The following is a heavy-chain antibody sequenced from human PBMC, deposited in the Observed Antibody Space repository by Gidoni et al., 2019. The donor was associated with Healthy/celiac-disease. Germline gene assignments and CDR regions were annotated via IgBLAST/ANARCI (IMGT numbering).Heavy chain of an antibody. CDR2: IIPIFGTA. CDR1: VGTFSSYA. J-gene: IGHJ6*02. D-gene: IGHD2-15*01. Sequence: QVQLVHSGAEVKKRGSSVKLSCTASVGTFSSYAIIWVRQAPGQGLEWMGGIIPIFGTANYEQEFQGRVTITADKSTSTAYMELSSLRSEDTAVYCGARNIVVVVAATQTGYYSMDVWGQGTTVTVSS. CDR3: ARNIVVVVAATQTGYYSMDV. V-gene: IGHV1-69*06.